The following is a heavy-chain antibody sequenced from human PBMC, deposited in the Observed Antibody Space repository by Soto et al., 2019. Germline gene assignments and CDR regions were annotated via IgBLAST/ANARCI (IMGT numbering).Heavy chain of an antibody. CDR1: GYSISSSNW. CDR2: IYYSGTT. J-gene: IGHJ4*02. CDR3: ARRESQGPIDY. V-gene: IGHV4-28*01. D-gene: IGHD1-26*01. Sequence: QVQLQESGPGLVKPSDTLSLTCAVSGYSISSSNWWGWIRQPPGKGLEWIGDIYYSGTTYYNPSLKSRVTTSVDTTKNQFSLKLTSVTAVDTAVYYCARRESQGPIDYWGQGTLVTVSS.